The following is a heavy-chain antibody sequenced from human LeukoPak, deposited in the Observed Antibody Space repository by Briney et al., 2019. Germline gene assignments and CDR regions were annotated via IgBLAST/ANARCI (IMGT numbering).Heavy chain of an antibody. CDR3: ARVSTGPYDSSGYYPLDY. D-gene: IGHD3-22*01. CDR2: INPSGGST. V-gene: IGHV1-46*01. Sequence: ASVKVSCKASGYTFTSYYMHWVRQAPGQGLEWMGIINPSGGSTSYAQRFQGRVTMTRDTSTSTVYMELSSLRSEDTAVYYCARVSTGPYDSSGYYPLDYWGQGTLVTVSS. J-gene: IGHJ4*02. CDR1: GYTFTSYY.